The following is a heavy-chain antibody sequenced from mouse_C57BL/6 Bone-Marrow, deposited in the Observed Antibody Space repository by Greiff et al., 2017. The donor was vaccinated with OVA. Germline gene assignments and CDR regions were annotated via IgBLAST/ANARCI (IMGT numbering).Heavy chain of an antibody. CDR2: ISYDGSN. CDR1: GYSITSGYY. V-gene: IGHV3-6*01. D-gene: IGHD1-1*01. Sequence: VQLKESGPGLVKPSQSLSLTCSVTGYSITSGYYWNWIRQFPGNKLEWMGYISYDGSNNYNPSLKNRISITRDTSKNQFFLKLNSVTTEDTATYYCARVYDGSSYWYFDVWGTGTTVTVSS. J-gene: IGHJ1*03. CDR3: ARVYDGSSYWYFDV.